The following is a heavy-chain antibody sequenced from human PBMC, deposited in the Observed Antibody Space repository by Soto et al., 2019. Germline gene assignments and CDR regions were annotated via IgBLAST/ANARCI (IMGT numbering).Heavy chain of an antibody. CDR2: IHYNGNT. CDR3: VRLIGNSWLDS. Sequence: PSETLSLTCTVSGDSISAYSWSWVRQPPGKGLEWIGNIHYNGNTKYNPSLKSRVTMSLDTSKNQFSLRLISVTPDDTAVYYCVRLIGNSWLDSWGQGTLVTVSS. D-gene: IGHD1-26*01. J-gene: IGHJ5*01. CDR1: GDSISAYS. V-gene: IGHV4-59*08.